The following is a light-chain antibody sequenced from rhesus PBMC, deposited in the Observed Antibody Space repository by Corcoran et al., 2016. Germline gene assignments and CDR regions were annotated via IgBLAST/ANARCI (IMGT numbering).Light chain of an antibody. CDR1: QSVSSR. Sequence: EIVMTQSPATLSLSPGERATLSCRASQSVSSRLAWYQQKPGQAPKLLIYGASSRATGIPDRFSGSGSGTEFTLTISSLEPEDVGVYYCQQDYSWPLTFGGGTKVELK. CDR2: GAS. J-gene: IGKJ4*01. CDR3: QQDYSWPLT. V-gene: IGKV3-42*01.